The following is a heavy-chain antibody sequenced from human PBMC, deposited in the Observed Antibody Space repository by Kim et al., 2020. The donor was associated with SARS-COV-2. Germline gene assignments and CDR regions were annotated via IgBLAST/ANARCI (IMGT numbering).Heavy chain of an antibody. V-gene: IGHV1-18*04. CDR1: GYTFTSYG. Sequence: ASVKVSCKASGYTFTSYGISWVRQAPGQGLEWMGWISAYNGNTNYAQKLQGRVTMTTDTSTSTAYMELRSLRSDDTAVYYCARLDLVALCTSGPDYWGQGTLVTVSS. CDR2: ISAYNGNT. J-gene: IGHJ4*02. CDR3: ARLDLVALCTSGPDY. D-gene: IGHD2-2*01.